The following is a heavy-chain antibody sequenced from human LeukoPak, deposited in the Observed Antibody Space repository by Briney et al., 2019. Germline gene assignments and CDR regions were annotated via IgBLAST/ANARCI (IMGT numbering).Heavy chain of an antibody. V-gene: IGHV4-34*01. CDR2: INHSGST. J-gene: IGHJ4*02. Sequence: PSETLSLTCAVYGGSLSGYYWSWIRQPPGKGLEWIGEINHSGSTNYNPSLKSRVTISVDTSKNQFSLKLSSVTAADTAVYYCARGEWELCYWGQGTLVTVSS. CDR1: GGSLSGYY. D-gene: IGHD1-26*01. CDR3: ARGEWELCY.